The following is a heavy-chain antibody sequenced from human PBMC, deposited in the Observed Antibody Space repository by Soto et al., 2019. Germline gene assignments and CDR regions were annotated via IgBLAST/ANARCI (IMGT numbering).Heavy chain of an antibody. D-gene: IGHD5-12*01. CDR2: IRSKTDGGTI. Sequence: GGSLRLSCAASGFTFSNAWMNWVRQAPGKGLEWVGQIRSKTDGGTIFYPAPVKGRFIISRDDSRNTLYLQMNSQKTEDTAVYYCTTAHPRGPDYWGQGTLVTVSS. CDR3: TTAHPRGPDY. CDR1: GFTFSNAW. J-gene: IGHJ4*02. V-gene: IGHV3-15*01.